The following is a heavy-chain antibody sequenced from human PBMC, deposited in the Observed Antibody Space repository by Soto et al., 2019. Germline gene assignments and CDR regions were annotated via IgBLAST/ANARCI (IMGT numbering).Heavy chain of an antibody. CDR2: IYHSGST. J-gene: IGHJ5*02. D-gene: IGHD1-1*01. CDR1: DGSISRCGYS. Sequence: SGTLSLTCAVSDGSISRCGYSWNWIRQPPGKGLEWIGYIYHSGSTLYNPSLKSRVTISVDKSKNQFSLKLSSVTAADTAVYYCARDQLEGNWFDPWGQGTLVTVSS. CDR3: ARDQLEGNWFDP. V-gene: IGHV4-30-2*01.